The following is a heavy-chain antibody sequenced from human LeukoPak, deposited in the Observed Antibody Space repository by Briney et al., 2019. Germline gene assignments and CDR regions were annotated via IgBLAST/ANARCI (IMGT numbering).Heavy chain of an antibody. J-gene: IGHJ4*02. CDR2: ISSSSSYI. D-gene: IGHD4-17*01. Sequence: GGSLRLSCAASGFTFSSYSMNWVRQAPGKGLEWVSSISSSSSYIYYADSVEGRFTISRDNAKNSLYLQMNSLRAEDTAVYYCARGRGDYGYWGQGTLVTVSS. V-gene: IGHV3-21*01. CDR1: GFTFSSYS. CDR3: ARGRGDYGY.